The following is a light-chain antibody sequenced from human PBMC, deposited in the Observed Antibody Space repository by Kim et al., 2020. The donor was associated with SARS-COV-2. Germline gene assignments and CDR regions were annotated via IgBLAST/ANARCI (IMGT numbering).Light chain of an antibody. CDR1: KLGDRY. V-gene: IGLV3-1*01. CDR3: QAWDSSTVV. J-gene: IGLJ2*01. CDR2: QDS. Sequence: ESPGQTASITCSGDKLGDRYACWYQQKPGQSPVLVIYQDSKRPSGIPERFSGSNSGNTATLTISGTQAMDEADYYCQAWDSSTVVFGGGTQLTVL.